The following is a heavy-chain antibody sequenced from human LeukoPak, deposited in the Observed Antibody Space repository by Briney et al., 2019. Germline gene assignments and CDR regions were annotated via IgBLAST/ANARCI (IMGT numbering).Heavy chain of an antibody. CDR2: INHSGST. D-gene: IGHD3-10*01. Sequence: SETLSLTCAVYGGSFSGYYWSWIRQPPGKGLEWIGEINHSGSTNYNPALKSRVTISVDTSKNQFSLKLSSVTAADTAVYYCARDRGFGELLPYNWFDPWGQGTLVTVSS. CDR1: GGSFSGYY. CDR3: ARDRGFGELLPYNWFDP. J-gene: IGHJ5*02. V-gene: IGHV4-34*01.